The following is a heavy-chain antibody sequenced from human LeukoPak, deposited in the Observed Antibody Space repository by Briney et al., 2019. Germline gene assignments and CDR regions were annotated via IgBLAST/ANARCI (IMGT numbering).Heavy chain of an antibody. CDR1: GVSITSFY. Sequence: SETLSLTCTVSGVSITSFYWSWIRQPPGKGLEWIGYIYFSGSTNYNPSLKSRVTVSLATTKNQVSLKLSSVSAADTAVYYCASTGYCIGGSCYSNYFDHWGQGTLVTVSS. CDR3: ASTGYCIGGSCYSNYFDH. D-gene: IGHD2-15*01. V-gene: IGHV4-59*08. CDR2: IYFSGST. J-gene: IGHJ4*02.